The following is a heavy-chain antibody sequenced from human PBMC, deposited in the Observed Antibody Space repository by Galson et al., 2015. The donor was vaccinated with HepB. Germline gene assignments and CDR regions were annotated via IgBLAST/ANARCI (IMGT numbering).Heavy chain of an antibody. V-gene: IGHV3-23*01. CDR1: GFTFSSYA. J-gene: IGHJ4*02. CDR3: AKDRAESRGGSGSYHY. Sequence: PLRLSCAASGFTFSSYAMSWVRQAPGKGLEWVSAISGSGGNTYYADSVKGRFTISRDNSKNTLYLQMNSLRVEDTAVYYCAKDRAESRGGSGSYHYWGQGTLVTVSS. CDR2: ISGSGGNT. D-gene: IGHD3-10*01.